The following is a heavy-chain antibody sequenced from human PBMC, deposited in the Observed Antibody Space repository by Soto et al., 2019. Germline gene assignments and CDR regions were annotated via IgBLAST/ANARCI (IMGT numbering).Heavy chain of an antibody. CDR3: AHRVEFRTLFDP. CDR1: GFSLSTSGVG. CDR2: IYWDDDK. D-gene: IGHD3-10*01. J-gene: IGHJ5*02. Sequence: QITLKESGPPLVKPTQTLTLTCTFSGFSLSTSGVGVGWIRQPPGKALEWLALIYWDDDKRYSPSLKSRLTITKDTSKNQVVLTMTNMDPVDTATYYCAHRVEFRTLFDPWGQGTLVTVSS. V-gene: IGHV2-5*02.